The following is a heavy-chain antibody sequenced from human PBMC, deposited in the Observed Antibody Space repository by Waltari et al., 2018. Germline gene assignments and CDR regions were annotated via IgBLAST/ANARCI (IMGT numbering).Heavy chain of an antibody. V-gene: IGHV4-31*01. CDR1: GGSISSGGYY. D-gene: IGHD3-22*01. J-gene: IGHJ4*02. Sequence: QVQLQESGPGLVKPSQTLSLTCTVSGGSISSGGYYWSWTRQHPGKGLEWIGYIYYSGSTYYNPSLKSLVTISVDTSKNQFSLKLSSVTAADTAVYYCARARAYYYDSSGYSYFDYWGQGTLVTVSS. CDR3: ARARAYYYDSSGYSYFDY. CDR2: IYYSGST.